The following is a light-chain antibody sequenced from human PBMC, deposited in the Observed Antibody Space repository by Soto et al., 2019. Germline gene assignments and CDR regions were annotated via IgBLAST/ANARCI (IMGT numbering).Light chain of an antibody. CDR3: IQGTHWPPGYT. J-gene: IGKJ2*01. Sequence: DVVMTQSPLSLPVTLGQPASISCRSSQSLVDSDGNTYLIWFQQRPGQSPRRLIYRVSNRDSGVPDRFSGSGSGTDFTLKISRVEAEDVGVYYCIQGTHWPPGYTFGQGTKLEIK. V-gene: IGKV2-30*01. CDR2: RVS. CDR1: QSLVDSDGNTY.